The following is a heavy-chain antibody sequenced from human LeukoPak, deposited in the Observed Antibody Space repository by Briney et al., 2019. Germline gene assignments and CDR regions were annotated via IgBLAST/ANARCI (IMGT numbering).Heavy chain of an antibody. CDR1: GGSFSGYY. J-gene: IGHJ4*02. CDR3: ARAPGIAAAGTHFDF. CDR2: INHSGST. V-gene: IGHV4-34*01. Sequence: SETLSLTCAVYGGSFSGYYWSWIRQPPWKGLEWIGEINHSGSTNYNPSLKSRVTISVDTSKNQFSLKLSSVTAGDTAVYYCARAPGIAAAGTHFDFWGQGTLVTVSS. D-gene: IGHD6-13*01.